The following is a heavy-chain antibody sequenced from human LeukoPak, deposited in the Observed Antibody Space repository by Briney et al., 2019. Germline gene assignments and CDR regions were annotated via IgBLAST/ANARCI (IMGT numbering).Heavy chain of an antibody. V-gene: IGHV4-59*01. CDR3: ARLVGVRLPAVV. Sequence: SETLSLTCTVSGGSMSGSYWSWIRQPPGKGLEWIGYISYSGDTNYNPSLKSRVTMSVDTSKKQFSLTLSSVTAADTAVYYCARLVGVRLPAVVWGQGTTVTVSS. CDR1: GGSMSGSY. D-gene: IGHD1-26*01. J-gene: IGHJ6*02. CDR2: ISYSGDT.